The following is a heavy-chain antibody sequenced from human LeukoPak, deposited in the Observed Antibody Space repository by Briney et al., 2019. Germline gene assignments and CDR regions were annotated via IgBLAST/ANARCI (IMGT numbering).Heavy chain of an antibody. V-gene: IGHV3-23*01. D-gene: IGHD3-10*01. CDR1: GFTFSSYA. CDR2: ISGSGGST. Sequence: HPGGSLRLSCAASGFTFSSYAMSWVRQAPGKGLEWVSAISGSGGSTYYADSVKGRFTISRDNSKNTLYLQMNSLRAEDTAVYYCAKFSPSSPHVIWFGEDFDYWGQGTLVTVSS. J-gene: IGHJ4*02. CDR3: AKFSPSSPHVIWFGEDFDY.